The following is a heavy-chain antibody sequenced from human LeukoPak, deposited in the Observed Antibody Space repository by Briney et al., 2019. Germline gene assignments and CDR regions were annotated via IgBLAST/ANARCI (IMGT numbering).Heavy chain of an antibody. J-gene: IGHJ4*02. CDR2: INHSGST. CDR3: ARVPNSSGWYAYFDY. Sequence: PSETLSLTCAVYGGSFSGYYWSWIRQPPGKGLEWIGEINHSGSTNYNPSLKSRVTISVDTSKNQFSLKLSSVTAADTAVYYCARVPNSSGWYAYFDYWGQGTLVTVSS. D-gene: IGHD6-19*01. CDR1: GGSFSGYY. V-gene: IGHV4-34*01.